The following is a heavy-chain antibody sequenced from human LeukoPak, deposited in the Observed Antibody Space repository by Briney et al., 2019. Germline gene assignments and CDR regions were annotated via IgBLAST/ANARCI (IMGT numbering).Heavy chain of an antibody. CDR2: ISAYNGNP. J-gene: IGHJ2*01. CDR1: GYTFTRYG. Sequence: ASVKVSCKASGYTFTRYGISGVRQAPGQGGEWMGWISAYNGNPIYPQHLHGRVTMTTDPSTSTPYLELRSLRSDDTAVYYCARLYYYDSSGYGWYFDLWGRGTLVTVSS. D-gene: IGHD3-22*01. V-gene: IGHV1-18*01. CDR3: ARLYYYDSSGYGWYFDL.